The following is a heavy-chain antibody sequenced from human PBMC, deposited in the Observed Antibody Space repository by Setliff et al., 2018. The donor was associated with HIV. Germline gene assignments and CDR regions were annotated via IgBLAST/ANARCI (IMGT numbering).Heavy chain of an antibody. CDR2: IYYTGST. CDR1: GGSIRSSSYY. J-gene: IGHJ4*02. Sequence: SETLSLTCTVSGGSIRSSSYYWGWIRHPPGKGLDWIGSIYYTGSTYYNLSLKSRVTISVDTSKNEFSLELSSVTAADTAVYYCARHVATFLGTQFYYPDYWGQGALVTVSS. D-gene: IGHD2-21*01. V-gene: IGHV4-39*01. CDR3: ARHVATFLGTQFYYPDY.